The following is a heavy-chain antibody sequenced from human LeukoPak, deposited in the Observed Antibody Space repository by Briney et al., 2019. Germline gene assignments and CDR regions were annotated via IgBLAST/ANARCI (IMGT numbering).Heavy chain of an antibody. J-gene: IGHJ4*02. CDR3: ASPRPYSSGWYYFDY. D-gene: IGHD6-19*01. CDR2: IYTSGST. Sequence: SETLSLTCTVSGGSIRTYYWSWIRQPAGEGLEWIGRIYTSGSTNYNPSLKSRVTISVDTSKNQFSLKLSSVTAADTAVYYCASPRPYSSGWYYFDYWGQGTLVTVSS. V-gene: IGHV4-4*07. CDR1: GGSIRTYY.